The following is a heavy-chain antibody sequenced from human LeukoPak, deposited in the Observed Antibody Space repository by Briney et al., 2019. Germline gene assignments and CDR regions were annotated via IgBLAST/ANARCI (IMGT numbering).Heavy chain of an antibody. Sequence: SVKVSCKASGGTSGSYAMNWVRQAPGQGLEWVARIIPLLGITNRAQNLQGRVTVNADTSTNTVYLELSSLRPDDTAVYYCARARSRITFGGIRHAFDIWGQGTLVTVSS. J-gene: IGHJ3*02. CDR3: ARARSRITFGGIRHAFDI. V-gene: IGHV1-69*04. CDR1: GGTSGSYA. CDR2: IIPLLGIT. D-gene: IGHD3-16*01.